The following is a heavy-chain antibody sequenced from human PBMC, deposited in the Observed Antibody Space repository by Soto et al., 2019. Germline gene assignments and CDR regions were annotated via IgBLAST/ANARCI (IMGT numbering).Heavy chain of an antibody. J-gene: IGHJ4*02. Sequence: TLSLTCAVSGGSISSGGYSWSWIRQPPGKGLEWVGYIYHSVSPSYNPSLKSRLTISADRSKNQFSLKLYSVTAADTAVYYCAREAPGGGQIDYWGQGILVTVSS. CDR3: AREAPGGGQIDY. CDR2: IYHSVSP. V-gene: IGHV4-30-2*01. CDR1: GGSISSGGYS. D-gene: IGHD3-16*01.